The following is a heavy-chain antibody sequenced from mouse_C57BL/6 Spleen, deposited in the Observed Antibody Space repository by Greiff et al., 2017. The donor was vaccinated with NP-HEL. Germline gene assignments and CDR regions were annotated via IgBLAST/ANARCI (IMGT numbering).Heavy chain of an antibody. CDR3: ARSGVVATPYWYFDV. V-gene: IGHV1-26*01. Sequence: EVQLQQSGPELVKPGASVKISCKASGYTFTDYYMNWVKQSHGKSLEWIGDINPNNGGTSYNQKFKGKATLTVDKSSSTAYMELRSLTSEDSAVYYCARSGVVATPYWYFDVWGTGTTVTVSS. CDR1: GYTFTDYY. D-gene: IGHD1-1*01. CDR2: INPNNGGT. J-gene: IGHJ1*03.